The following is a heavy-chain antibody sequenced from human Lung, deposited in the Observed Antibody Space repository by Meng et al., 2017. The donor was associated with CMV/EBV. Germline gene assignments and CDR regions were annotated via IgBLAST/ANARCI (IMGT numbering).Heavy chain of an antibody. CDR1: GGSNRSRRHY. J-gene: IGHJ5*02. CDR2: IYYSGLT. CDR3: ARVWANGEGWFDP. Sequence: QLRESGPGRGNPSEPRSLTCTVSGGSNRSRRHYWGWIRQPPGKGLEWIGNIYYSGLTSYNPSLKSRVTLSVDTSKNQFSLKLSSVTAADTAVFYCARVWANGEGWFDPWGQGTLVTVSS. V-gene: IGHV4-39*07. D-gene: IGHD2-8*01.